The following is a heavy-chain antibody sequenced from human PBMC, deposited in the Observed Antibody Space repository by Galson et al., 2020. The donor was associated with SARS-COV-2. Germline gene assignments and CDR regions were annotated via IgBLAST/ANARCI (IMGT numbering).Heavy chain of an antibody. J-gene: IGHJ6*03. CDR3: ARTSYYYGSGAGYYYYYMDV. D-gene: IGHD3-10*01. Sequence: VEVSCVASGGTYKNYAISWVRQAPGQGLEWMGGIIPIFGTANYAQKFQGRVTITTDESTSTAYMELSSLRSEDTAVYYCARTSYYYGSGAGYYYYYMDVWGKGTTVTVSS. CDR1: GGTYKNYA. V-gene: IGHV1-69*05. CDR2: IIPIFGTA.